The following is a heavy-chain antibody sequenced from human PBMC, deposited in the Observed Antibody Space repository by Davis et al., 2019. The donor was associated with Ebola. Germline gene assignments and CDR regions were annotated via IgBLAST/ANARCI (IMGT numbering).Heavy chain of an antibody. D-gene: IGHD6-13*01. CDR3: ARGRSAAGMNHYFDY. V-gene: IGHV1-69*06. Sequence: SVKVSCKASGGTFSSYAISWVRQAPGQGLEWMGGIIPIFGTANYAQKFQGRVTITADKSTSTAYMELSSLRSEDTAVYYCARGRSAAGMNHYFDYWGQGTLVTVSS. CDR1: GGTFSSYA. J-gene: IGHJ4*02. CDR2: IIPIFGTA.